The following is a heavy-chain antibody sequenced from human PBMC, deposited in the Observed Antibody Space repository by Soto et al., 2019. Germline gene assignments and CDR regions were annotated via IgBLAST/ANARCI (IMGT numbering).Heavy chain of an antibody. CDR3: ARGATNWEVTNYYYYYMDV. J-gene: IGHJ6*03. V-gene: IGHV4-31*03. CDR2: IYYSGSI. D-gene: IGHD7-27*01. Sequence: PSETLSLTCTVSGGSISSGGYYWSWIRQHPGKGLEWIGYIYYSGSIYYNPSLKSRVTISVDTSKNQFSLKLSSVTAADTAVYYCARGATNWEVTNYYYYYMDVWGKGTTVTVSS. CDR1: GGSISSGGYY.